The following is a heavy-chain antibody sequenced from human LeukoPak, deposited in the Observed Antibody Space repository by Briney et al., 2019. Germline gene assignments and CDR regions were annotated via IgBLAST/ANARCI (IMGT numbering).Heavy chain of an antibody. D-gene: IGHD2-21*01. CDR3: ASTPPERCSGHDCYPYFDY. V-gene: IGHV3-74*03. Sequence: GGSLRFSCVSSAFTFSSQWMHWVRQVPGRRRMWVLGINSEGKSTAYADSVKGRFTISRDNARNTMYLQMNSLRAEDTAVYYCASTPPERCSGHDCYPYFDYWGQGTLVTVSS. CDR2: INSEGKST. CDR1: AFTFSSQW. J-gene: IGHJ4*02.